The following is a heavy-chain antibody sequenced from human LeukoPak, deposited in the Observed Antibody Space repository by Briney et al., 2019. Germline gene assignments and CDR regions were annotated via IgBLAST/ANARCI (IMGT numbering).Heavy chain of an antibody. Sequence: SETLSLTCTVSGGSFSTYHWSWIRQPPGKGLEWIGHIYYSGSTDYNPSLKSRVTMSLDTSKNQFSLNLSSVTAADTALYYCARAVITFGGAVAKGFDCWGQGTLVTVSS. J-gene: IGHJ4*02. CDR3: ARAVITFGGAVAKGFDC. CDR1: GGSFSTYH. D-gene: IGHD3-16*01. CDR2: IYYSGST. V-gene: IGHV4-59*01.